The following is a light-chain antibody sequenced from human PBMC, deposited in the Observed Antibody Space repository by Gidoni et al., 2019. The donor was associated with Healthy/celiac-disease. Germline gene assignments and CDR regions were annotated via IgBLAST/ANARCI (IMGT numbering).Light chain of an antibody. V-gene: IGKV3-20*01. Sequence: ESVLTQSPGTLFLSPGERATLSCRASQSVSSSYLAWYQQKPGQAPRLLIYGASSRATGIPDFTLTISRLEPEDFAVYYCQQYGSSPQTFXXXTKVEIK. CDR3: QQYGSSPQT. CDR1: QSVSSSY. J-gene: IGKJ1*01. CDR2: GAS.